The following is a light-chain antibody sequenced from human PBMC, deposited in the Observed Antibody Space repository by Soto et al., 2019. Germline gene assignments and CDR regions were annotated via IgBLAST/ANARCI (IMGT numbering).Light chain of an antibody. CDR1: QSLSSSY. CDR3: QQYNNWLAWT. CDR2: GAS. J-gene: IGKJ1*01. Sequence: EIVLTQSPGTLSLSPGERATLSCRASQSLSSSYLAWYQQKPGQAPRLLIYGASTRATGIPARFSGSGSGTEFTLTISSLQSEDFAVYYCQQYNNWLAWTFGQGTKVDI. V-gene: IGKV3-15*01.